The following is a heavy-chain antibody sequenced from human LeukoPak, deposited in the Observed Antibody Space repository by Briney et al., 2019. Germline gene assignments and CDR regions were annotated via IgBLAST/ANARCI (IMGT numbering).Heavy chain of an antibody. V-gene: IGHV1-8*02. J-gene: IGHJ4*02. D-gene: IGHD3-10*01. CDR1: GGTFSSYA. Sequence: VASVKVSCKASGGTFSSYAISWVRQATGQGLEWMGWMNPNSGNTGYAQKLQGRVTMTRNTSISTAYMELSSLRSEDTAVYYCARGSRMGRGVDGDYWGQGTLVTVSS. CDR3: ARGSRMGRGVDGDY. CDR2: MNPNSGNT.